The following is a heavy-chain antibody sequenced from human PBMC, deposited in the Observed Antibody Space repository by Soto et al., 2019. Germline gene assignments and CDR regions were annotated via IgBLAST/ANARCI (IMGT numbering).Heavy chain of an antibody. Sequence: GGSLRLSCAASGFTFSSYSMNWVRQAPGKGLEWVSYISSSSSTIYYADSVKGRFTISRDNAKNSLYLQMNSLRDEDTAVYYCARVGSSWYYYGMDVWGQGTTVTVSS. J-gene: IGHJ6*02. CDR1: GFTFSSYS. V-gene: IGHV3-48*02. D-gene: IGHD6-13*01. CDR2: ISSSSSTI. CDR3: ARVGSSWYYYGMDV.